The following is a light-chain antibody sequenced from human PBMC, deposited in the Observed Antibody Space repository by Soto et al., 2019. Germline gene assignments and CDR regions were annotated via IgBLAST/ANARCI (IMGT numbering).Light chain of an antibody. Sequence: DIQMTQSPSSLSASVGDRVTITCRASQSISNYLNWYQQKPDKAPKVLIYAAYSLQSGVPSRFSGSGSGTDFTLTISSLQPEDFATYYCQQSYSALWTFGQGTKVEIK. V-gene: IGKV1-39*01. J-gene: IGKJ1*01. CDR2: AAY. CDR3: QQSYSALWT. CDR1: QSISNY.